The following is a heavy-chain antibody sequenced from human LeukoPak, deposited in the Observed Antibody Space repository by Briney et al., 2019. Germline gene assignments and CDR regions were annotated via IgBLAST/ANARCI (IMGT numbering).Heavy chain of an antibody. V-gene: IGHV3-23*01. CDR2: ISGSGGGT. CDR3: AKAPFREGATRDNWFDP. CDR1: GFTFSSYA. Sequence: GGSLRLSCAASGFTFSSYAMSWVRQAPGKGLEWVSAISGSGGGTYYADSVKGRFTISRDNSKNTLYLQMNSLRAEDTAVYYCAKAPFREGATRDNWFDPWGQGTLVTVSS. J-gene: IGHJ5*02. D-gene: IGHD1-26*01.